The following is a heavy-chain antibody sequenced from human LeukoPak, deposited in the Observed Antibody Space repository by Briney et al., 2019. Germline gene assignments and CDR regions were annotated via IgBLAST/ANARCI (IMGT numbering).Heavy chain of an antibody. Sequence: NPSETLSLTCTVSGGSIISYYWSWIRQPAGKGLEWIGRIYTSGSTNYNPSLRSRVTMSVDTSKNQFSLNLSSVTAADTAVYYCARDNNVWGSYRKFGPWGQGTLVTVSS. D-gene: IGHD3-16*02. CDR2: IYTSGST. V-gene: IGHV4-4*07. J-gene: IGHJ5*02. CDR1: GGSIISYY. CDR3: ARDNNVWGSYRKFGP.